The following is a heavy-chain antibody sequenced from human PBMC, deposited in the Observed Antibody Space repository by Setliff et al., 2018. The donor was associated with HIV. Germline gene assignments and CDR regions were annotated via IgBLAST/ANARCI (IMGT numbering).Heavy chain of an antibody. CDR3: ARHSGAARPNFDY. J-gene: IGHJ4*02. D-gene: IGHD6-6*01. V-gene: IGHV4-39*01. Sequence: PSETLSLTCTVSGVSISSSTYYWGWIRQPPGKGLEWIGSIFYSGSTYYNPSLKSRVTISVDTSKNQFSLNLSSVTAADTTVYYCARHSGAARPNFDYWGQGTLVTGLL. CDR2: IFYSGST. CDR1: GVSISSSTYY.